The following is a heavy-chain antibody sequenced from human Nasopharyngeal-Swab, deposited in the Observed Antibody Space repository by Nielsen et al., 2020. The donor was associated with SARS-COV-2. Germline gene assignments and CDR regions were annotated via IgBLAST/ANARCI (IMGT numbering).Heavy chain of an antibody. CDR1: GGSISSSSYY. J-gene: IGHJ3*02. CDR2: IYYSGST. D-gene: IGHD3-16*02. CDR3: ARGVISSFDAFDI. Sequence: SETLSLTCTVSGGSISSSSYYWGWIRQPPGKGLEWIGSIYYSGSTYYNPSLKSRVTISVDTSKNQFSLKLSSVTAADTAVYYCARGVISSFDAFDIWGQETMVTVSS. V-gene: IGHV4-39*01.